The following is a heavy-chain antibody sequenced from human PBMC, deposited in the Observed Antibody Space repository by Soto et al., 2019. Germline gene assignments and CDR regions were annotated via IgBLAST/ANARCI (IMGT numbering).Heavy chain of an antibody. Sequence: QVQLVESGGGVVQPGRSLRRSCAASGFTFSSYGMHWVRQAPGKGLEWVAVISYDGSNKYYADSVKGRFTISKDNSKNPLYLQMTSLRAEDTAVYYCAKAGPPIVVVQHLFDYWGQGTLVTVSS. J-gene: IGHJ4*02. CDR1: GFTFSSYG. D-gene: IGHD2-2*01. V-gene: IGHV3-30*18. CDR3: AKAGPPIVVVQHLFDY. CDR2: ISYDGSNK.